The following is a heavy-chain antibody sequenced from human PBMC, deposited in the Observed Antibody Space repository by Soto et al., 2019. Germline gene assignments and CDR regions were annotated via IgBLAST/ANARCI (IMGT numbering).Heavy chain of an antibody. CDR3: ARDQGTPSSSWKQGDRDYYYYYMDV. CDR1: GDSVSSNSAA. Sequence: PSQTLSLTCAISGDSVSSNSAAWNWIRQSPSRGLEWLGRTYYRSKWYNDYAVSVKSRITINPDTSKNQFSLQLNSVTPEDTAVYYCARDQGTPSSSWKQGDRDYYYYYMDVWGKGTTVTVSS. D-gene: IGHD6-13*01. CDR2: TYYRSKWYN. J-gene: IGHJ6*03. V-gene: IGHV6-1*01.